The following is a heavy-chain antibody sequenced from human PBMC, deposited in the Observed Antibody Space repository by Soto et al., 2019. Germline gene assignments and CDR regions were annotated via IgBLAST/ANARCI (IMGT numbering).Heavy chain of an antibody. J-gene: IGHJ4*01. V-gene: IGHV4-38-2*02. Sequence: SETLSLTCTVSGYSISSGSYWGWIRQPRGKGPEWIASIYHGGTTFYNPSLKSRVTISVDTSNNQFSLKLRSVTAADTAVYYCAKVRVMVVAGSTFDYWGHGTLVTVSS. CDR1: GYSISSGSY. CDR3: AKVRVMVVAGSTFDY. CDR2: IYHGGTT. D-gene: IGHD6-19*01.